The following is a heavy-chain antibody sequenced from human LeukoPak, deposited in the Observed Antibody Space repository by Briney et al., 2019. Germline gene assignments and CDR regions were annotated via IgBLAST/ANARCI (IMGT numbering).Heavy chain of an antibody. Sequence: GASVKVSCKVSGYTLTELSMHWVRQAPGKGLEWMGGFDPEDGETIYAQKFQGRVTMTEDTSTDTAYMELSSLRSEATAAYYCATVVPAAAAWYVDYWGQGTLVTVSS. CDR1: GYTLTELS. J-gene: IGHJ4*02. D-gene: IGHD2-2*01. CDR2: FDPEDGET. CDR3: ATVVPAAAAWYVDY. V-gene: IGHV1-24*01.